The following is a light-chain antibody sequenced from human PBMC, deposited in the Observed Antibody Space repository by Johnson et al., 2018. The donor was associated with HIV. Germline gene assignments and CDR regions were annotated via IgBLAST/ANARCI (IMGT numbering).Light chain of an antibody. CDR3: GIWDASLSPLYV. V-gene: IGLV1-51*01. CDR1: SSNIGNNY. J-gene: IGLJ1*01. CDR2: DNN. Sequence: QSVLTQPPSMSAAPGQRVTISCSGSSSNIGNNYVSWYQQVPGAAPKLLIYDNNRRPSGTPDRFSGSKSGATATLGITGLQTGDEADYYCGIWDASLSPLYVFGSGTTITVL.